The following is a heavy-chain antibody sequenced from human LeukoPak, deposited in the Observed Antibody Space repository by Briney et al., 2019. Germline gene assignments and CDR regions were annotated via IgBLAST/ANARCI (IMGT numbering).Heavy chain of an antibody. CDR2: INPNSGGT. J-gene: IGHJ5*02. CDR1: GGTFSSYA. V-gene: IGHV1-2*02. Sequence: GASVKVSCKASGGTFSSYAISWVRQAPGQWLEWMGWINPNSGGTNYAQKFQGRVTMTRDTSISTAYMELSRLRSDDTAVYYCARDKVACSSTSCYPNWFDPWGRGTLVTVSS. CDR3: ARDKVACSSTSCYPNWFDP. D-gene: IGHD2-2*01.